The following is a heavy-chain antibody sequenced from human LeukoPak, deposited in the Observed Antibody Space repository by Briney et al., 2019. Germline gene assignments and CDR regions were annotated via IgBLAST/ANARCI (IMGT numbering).Heavy chain of an antibody. CDR1: GYTFSGYS. CDR2: ISSTSGTI. D-gene: IGHD1-14*01. J-gene: IGHJ4*02. V-gene: IGHV3-48*04. CDR3: ARDTTNCFDH. Sequence: GGSLRLSCAASGYTFSGYSMNWVRQAPGKGLEWVSYISSTSGTIEYADSVRGRFTISRDNAKNSLYLELNSLRAEDTAVYYCARDTTNCFDHWGQGTLVTVSS.